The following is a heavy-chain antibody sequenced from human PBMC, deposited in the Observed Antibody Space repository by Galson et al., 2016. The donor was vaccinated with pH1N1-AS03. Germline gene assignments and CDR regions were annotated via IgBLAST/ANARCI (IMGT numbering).Heavy chain of an antibody. Sequence: CAISGDSVSTKNVAWNWFRHSPSRGLEWLGRTYWRSKSYIDYALSLKIRITINPDTSKNQFPLQLTSVIPDDTALYYCASGRYSGFDIWGEGAKVTVS. CDR1: GDSVSTKNVA. V-gene: IGHV6-1*01. J-gene: IGHJ3*02. CDR2: TYWRSKSYI. D-gene: IGHD1-1*01. CDR3: ASGRYSGFDI.